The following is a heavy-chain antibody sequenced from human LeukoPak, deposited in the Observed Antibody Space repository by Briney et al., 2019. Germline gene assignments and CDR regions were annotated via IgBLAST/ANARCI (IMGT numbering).Heavy chain of an antibody. D-gene: IGHD3-10*01. Sequence: ASVKVSCKASGYTFSNYDINWVRQATGQGLEWMGWMNPNSGNTGYGQKFQGRVTMNRDTSISTAYVELTSLRSEDTAVYYCAVEIYGSGDVDYWGQGTLVTVSS. V-gene: IGHV1-8*01. CDR3: AVEIYGSGDVDY. J-gene: IGHJ4*02. CDR1: GYTFSNYD. CDR2: MNPNSGNT.